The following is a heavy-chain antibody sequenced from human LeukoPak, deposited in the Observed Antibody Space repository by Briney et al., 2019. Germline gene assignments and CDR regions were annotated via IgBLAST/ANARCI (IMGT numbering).Heavy chain of an antibody. D-gene: IGHD2-15*01. CDR2: MYHTGHT. Sequence: SETLSLTCTVSGDSISRYHYSWIRQPPGKGLEWIGYMYHTGHTMYNSSLKSRVTMSLDTSKNHFSLRLSSVTAADTAVYYCARHPFATPFDYWGPGTLVTVSS. J-gene: IGHJ4*02. CDR3: ARHPFATPFDY. CDR1: GDSISRYH. V-gene: IGHV4-59*08.